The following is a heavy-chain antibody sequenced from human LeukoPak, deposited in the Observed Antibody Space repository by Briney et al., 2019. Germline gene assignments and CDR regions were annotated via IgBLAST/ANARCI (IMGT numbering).Heavy chain of an antibody. Sequence: GGSXXXYYWSWIRQPPGKGLEWIGEINHSGSTNYNPSLKSRVTISVDTSKNQFSLKLSSVTAADTAVYYCARGSPAAQWLSRRYFDYWGQGTLVTVSS. CDR3: ARGSPAAQWLSRRYFDY. D-gene: IGHD5-12*01. CDR2: INHSGST. J-gene: IGHJ4*02. V-gene: IGHV4-34*01. CDR1: GGSXXXYY.